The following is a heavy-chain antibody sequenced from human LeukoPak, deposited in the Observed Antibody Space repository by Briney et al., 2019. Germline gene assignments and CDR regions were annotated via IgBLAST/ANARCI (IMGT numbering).Heavy chain of an antibody. D-gene: IGHD6-19*01. CDR3: ARDLYSSGWGYFDY. CDR2: IYHSGRT. J-gene: IGHJ4*02. Sequence: SENLSLTCPISGSSISSGYYWGWVRQPPGRGLEWIGSIYHSGRTYYNPSLKRRVTISLDTSENQFSLKLSSVTAADTAVYYCARDLYSSGWGYFDYWGQGTLVTVSS. V-gene: IGHV4-38-2*02. CDR1: GSSISSGYY.